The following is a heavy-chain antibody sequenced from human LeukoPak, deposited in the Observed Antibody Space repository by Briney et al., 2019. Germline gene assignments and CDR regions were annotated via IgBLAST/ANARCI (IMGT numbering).Heavy chain of an antibody. Sequence: SVKVSCKASGGTFSTHPISWVRQAPGQGHEWMGGILPFLGQANFAQTFQDRLTITADKSTTTVYMELSSLRAADTAVYYCARVGYDSSGYYFDNWGQGTLVTVSS. V-gene: IGHV1-69*06. CDR1: GGTFSTHP. D-gene: IGHD3-22*01. J-gene: IGHJ4*02. CDR2: ILPFLGQA. CDR3: ARVGYDSSGYYFDN.